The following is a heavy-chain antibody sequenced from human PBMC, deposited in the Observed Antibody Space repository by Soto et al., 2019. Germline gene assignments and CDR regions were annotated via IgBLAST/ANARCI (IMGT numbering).Heavy chain of an antibody. CDR2: ISSGTTYF. J-gene: IGHJ4*02. CDR1: GFTFSVST. D-gene: IGHD1-26*01. Sequence: EVQLVESGGGLVKPGGSLTLSCAASGFTFSVSTMNWVRQAPGERLEWVSSISSGTTYFYYADSVKGRFSISRDNAKHSLYLQMNSLRVEDTAVYYCTRVLLGGYYGSDFDFWGQGTQVTVSS. CDR3: TRVLLGGYYGSDFDF. V-gene: IGHV3-21*01.